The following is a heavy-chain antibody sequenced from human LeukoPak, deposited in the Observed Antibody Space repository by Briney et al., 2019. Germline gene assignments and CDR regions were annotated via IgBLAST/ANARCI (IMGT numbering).Heavy chain of an antibody. J-gene: IGHJ2*01. CDR3: ANSRRSGYWYFDL. Sequence: GGSLRLSCAASVFTFSSYNMNWVRQAPGKGLEWVSSITSSSRYTFYADSVKGRFTISRDNSKNTLYQQMNSLRAEDTAVYYCANSRRSGYWYFDLWGRGTLVTVSS. V-gene: IGHV3-21*04. D-gene: IGHD3-22*01. CDR1: VFTFSSYN. CDR2: ITSSSRYT.